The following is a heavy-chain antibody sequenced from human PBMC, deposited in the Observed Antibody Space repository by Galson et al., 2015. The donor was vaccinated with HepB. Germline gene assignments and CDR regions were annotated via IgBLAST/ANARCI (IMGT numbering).Heavy chain of an antibody. D-gene: IGHD3-22*01. CDR1: GFTFSSYS. V-gene: IGHV3-48*01. CDR3: ARGFREYYYDSSGYYYPPDY. Sequence: SLRLSCAASGFTFSSYSMNWVRQAPGKGLEWVSYISSSSSTIYYADSVKGRFTISRDNAKNSLYLQMNSLRAEDTAVYYCARGFREYYYDSSGYYYPPDYWGQGTLVTVSS. J-gene: IGHJ4*02. CDR2: ISSSSSTI.